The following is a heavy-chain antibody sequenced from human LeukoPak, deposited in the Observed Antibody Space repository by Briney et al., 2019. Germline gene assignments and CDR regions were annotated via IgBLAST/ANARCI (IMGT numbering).Heavy chain of an antibody. D-gene: IGHD1-26*01. CDR2: IYYSGST. CDR1: GGSISSYY. Sequence: SETLSLTCTVSGGSISSYYWSWIRQPPGKGLEWIGYIYYSGSTNYNPSLKSRVTISVDTSKNQFSLKLSSVTAADTAVYYCARHWEVGAYYYFDYWGQGTLVTVSS. J-gene: IGHJ4*02. V-gene: IGHV4-59*08. CDR3: ARHWEVGAYYYFDY.